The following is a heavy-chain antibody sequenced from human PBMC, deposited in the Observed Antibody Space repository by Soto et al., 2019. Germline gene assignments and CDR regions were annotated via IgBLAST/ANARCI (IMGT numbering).Heavy chain of an antibody. CDR3: AKDQPRGTMVQPAMDV. CDR2: ISYDGSNK. J-gene: IGHJ6*02. CDR1: GFTFSSYG. Sequence: QVQLVESGGGVVQPGRSLRLSCAASGFTFSSYGMHWVRQAPGKGLEWVAVISYDGSNKYHADSVKGRFTSSRDNSKNTLYLQMNSLRAEDTAVYYCAKDQPRGTMVQPAMDVWGQGTTVTVSS. V-gene: IGHV3-30*18. D-gene: IGHD3-10*01.